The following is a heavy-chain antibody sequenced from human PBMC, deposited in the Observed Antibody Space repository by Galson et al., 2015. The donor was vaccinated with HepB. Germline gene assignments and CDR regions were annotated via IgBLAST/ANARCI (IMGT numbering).Heavy chain of an antibody. Sequence: SLRLSCAVSGFIFSDYYMSWIRQTPGKGLEWISSISSDGKTVKYADSVKGRFTISRDNARKSLTLQMNSLRVEDTAIYYCAKTAGWFDPWSQGTLVTVSS. J-gene: IGHJ5*02. V-gene: IGHV3-11*01. D-gene: IGHD1-14*01. CDR1: GFIFSDYY. CDR2: ISSDGKTV. CDR3: AKTAGWFDP.